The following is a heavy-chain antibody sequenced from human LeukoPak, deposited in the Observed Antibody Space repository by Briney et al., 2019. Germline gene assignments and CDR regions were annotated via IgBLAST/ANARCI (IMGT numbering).Heavy chain of an antibody. V-gene: IGHV3-53*01. CDR1: GFTFSSYS. CDR3: ALLGAAGREYFQH. D-gene: IGHD6-13*01. J-gene: IGHJ1*01. Sequence: GGSLRLSCAASGFTFSSYSMNWVRQAPGKGLEWVSAVYSGGSTFYADSVKGRFTISRDNSKNTLYLQISSLRAEDTAVYYCALLGAAGREYFQHWGQGTLVTVSS. CDR2: VYSGGST.